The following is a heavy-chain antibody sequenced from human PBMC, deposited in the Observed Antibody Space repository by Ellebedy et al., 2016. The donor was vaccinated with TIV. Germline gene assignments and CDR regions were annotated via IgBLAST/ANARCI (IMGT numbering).Heavy chain of an antibody. D-gene: IGHD5-12*01. J-gene: IGHJ4*02. Sequence: AASVKVSCKASGETSSSHALNWVRQAPGQGLELVGRLIPILNVVTYARKFQGRVTITANRSTNIVYLELSSLRFEDTAAYYCARWGPYSGTFQGPFDFWGQGVLVTVSS. CDR1: GETSSSHA. CDR2: LIPILNVV. V-gene: IGHV1-69*04. CDR3: ARWGPYSGTFQGPFDF.